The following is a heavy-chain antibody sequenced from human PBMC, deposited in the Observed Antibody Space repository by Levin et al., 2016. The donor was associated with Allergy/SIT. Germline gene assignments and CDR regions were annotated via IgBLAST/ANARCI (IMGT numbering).Heavy chain of an antibody. CDR3: TRWVYGDRRFDY. CDR2: IYYSGST. V-gene: IGHV4-31*03. J-gene: IGHJ4*02. Sequence: SETLSLTCTVSGGSISSGGYYWSWIRQHPGKGLEWIGYIYYSGSTYYNPSLKSRVTISVDTSKNQFSLKLSSVTAADTAVYYCTRWVYGDRRFDYWGQGTLVTVSS. CDR1: GGSISSGGYY. D-gene: IGHD4-17*01.